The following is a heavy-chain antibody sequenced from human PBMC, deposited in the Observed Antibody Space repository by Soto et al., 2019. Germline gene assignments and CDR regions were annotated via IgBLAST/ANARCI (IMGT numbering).Heavy chain of an antibody. CDR1: GFTFTSYA. J-gene: IGHJ4*02. Sequence: EVQLVESGGGLVQPGGSLRLSCEASGFTFTSYAMHWVRQAPGKGLEFVSAISSNGGTTYYANSVKGRFTISRDNSESMLFLQMGSLRAEDMAVYYCARELYPGYSYGYPGGYWGQGTLVTVSS. CDR2: ISSNGGTT. CDR3: ARELYPGYSYGYPGGY. D-gene: IGHD5-18*01. V-gene: IGHV3-64*01.